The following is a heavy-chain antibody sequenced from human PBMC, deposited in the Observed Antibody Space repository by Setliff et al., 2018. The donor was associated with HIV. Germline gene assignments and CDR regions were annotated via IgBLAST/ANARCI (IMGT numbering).Heavy chain of an antibody. V-gene: IGHV4-59*11. J-gene: IGHJ1*01. CDR1: GASISRHF. Sequence: ETLSLTCTVSGASISRHFWSWIRQSPGKVLEWIGTIYDSGVTKYNPSLKTRVSVSVDTSRSHLSLSLTSVTPADTAVYYCARRQWGTSAYYEFFQQWGQGSLVTV. CDR2: IYDSGVT. CDR3: ARRQWGTSAYYEFFQQ. D-gene: IGHD3-3*01.